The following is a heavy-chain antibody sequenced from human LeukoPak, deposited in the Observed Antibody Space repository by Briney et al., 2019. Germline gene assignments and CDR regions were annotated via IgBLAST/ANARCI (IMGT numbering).Heavy chain of an antibody. Sequence: GGSLRLSCAASGFTFSTYAMTWVRQAPGKGLEWVSAISAGGGTTYYADSVKGRFTISRDSSKNMLYLQMDSLRAEDTAVYYCVKDGHCTHTSCYYFDYWGQGTLVTVSS. V-gene: IGHV3-23*01. CDR2: ISAGGGTT. CDR3: VKDGHCTHTSCYYFDY. J-gene: IGHJ4*02. D-gene: IGHD2-2*01. CDR1: GFTFSTYA.